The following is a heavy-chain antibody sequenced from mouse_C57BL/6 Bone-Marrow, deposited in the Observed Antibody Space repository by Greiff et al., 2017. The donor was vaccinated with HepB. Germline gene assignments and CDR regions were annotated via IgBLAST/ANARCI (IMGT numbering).Heavy chain of an antibody. J-gene: IGHJ4*01. Sequence: QVHVKQSGAELARPGASVKLSCKASGYTFTSYGISWVKQRTGQGLEWIGEIYPRSGNTYYNEKFKGKATLTADKSSSTAYMELRSLTSEDSAVYFCARFTTVVEDAMDYWGQGTSVTVSS. CDR1: GYTFTSYG. V-gene: IGHV1-81*01. CDR2: IYPRSGNT. D-gene: IGHD1-1*01. CDR3: ARFTTVVEDAMDY.